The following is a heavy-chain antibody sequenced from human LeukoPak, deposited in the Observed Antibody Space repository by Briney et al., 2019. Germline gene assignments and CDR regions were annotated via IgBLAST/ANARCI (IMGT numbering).Heavy chain of an antibody. CDR1: GFTFSSYA. V-gene: IGHV3-23*01. CDR2: ISGSGGST. Sequence: GGSLRLSCAASGFTFSSYAMSWVRQAPGKGLEWVSAISGSGGSTYYADSVKGRFTISRDNSKNTLYLQMNSLRAEDTAVYYCAKAVITFGGAIQAYDYWGQGTLVTVSS. J-gene: IGHJ4*02. CDR3: AKAVITFGGAIQAYDY. D-gene: IGHD3-16*02.